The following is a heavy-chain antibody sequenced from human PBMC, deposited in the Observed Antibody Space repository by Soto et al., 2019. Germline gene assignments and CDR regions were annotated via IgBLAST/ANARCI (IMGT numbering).Heavy chain of an antibody. V-gene: IGHV3-23*01. D-gene: IGHD2-8*01. J-gene: IGHJ4*02. Sequence: GGSLRLSCTASGFTFSSYAMTWVRQAPGKGLEWVSTISGTGTTTYYADSVKGRFTISRDNSKNTLYLQMNSLRTEDTAVYYCVKAVYLLDFDYWGQGTLVTVSS. CDR1: GFTFSSYA. CDR2: ISGTGTTT. CDR3: VKAVYLLDFDY.